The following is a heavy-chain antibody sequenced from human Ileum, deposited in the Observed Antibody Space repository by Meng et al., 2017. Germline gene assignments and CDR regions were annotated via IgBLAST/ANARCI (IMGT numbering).Heavy chain of an antibody. Sequence: EVEPGETGGGLIQPGGSLRLFCGASGFTFSSYSMNWVRQAPGKGLEWVSFITGTSSYIYYADSVKGRFTISRDNAKNSLYLQMNSLRAEDTAVYFCVLMNTFTHPGEDWGQGTLVTVSS. D-gene: IGHD3-16*01. CDR1: GFTFSSYS. V-gene: IGHV3-21*01. CDR2: ITGTSSYI. CDR3: VLMNTFTHPGED. J-gene: IGHJ4*02.